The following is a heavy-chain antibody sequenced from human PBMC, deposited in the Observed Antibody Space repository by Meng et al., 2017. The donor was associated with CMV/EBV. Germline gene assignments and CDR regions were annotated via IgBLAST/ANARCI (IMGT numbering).Heavy chain of an antibody. CDR3: ARDPNLLAYYYDSSGWY. CDR1: GFTFDDYA. CDR2: ISWNSGSI. J-gene: IGHJ4*02. V-gene: IGHV3-9*01. Sequence: SLKISCAASGFTFDDYAMHWVRQAPGKGLEWVSGISWNSGSIGYADSVKGRFTISRDNAKNSLYLQMNSLRAEDTAVYYCARDPNLLAYYYDSSGWYWGQGTLVTVSS. D-gene: IGHD3-22*01.